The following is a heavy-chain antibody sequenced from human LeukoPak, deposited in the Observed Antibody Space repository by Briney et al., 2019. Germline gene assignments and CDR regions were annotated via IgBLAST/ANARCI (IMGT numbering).Heavy chain of an antibody. CDR3: AKDIFRSGRIAAADY. Sequence: GGSLRLSCAASGFTFDDYAMHWVRQAPGKGLEWVSLISWDGGSTYYADSVKGRFTISRDNSKNSLYLQMNSLRAEDTALYYCAKDIFRSGRIAAADYWGQGTLVTVSS. CDR1: GFTFDDYA. V-gene: IGHV3-43D*03. J-gene: IGHJ4*02. CDR2: ISWDGGST. D-gene: IGHD6-13*01.